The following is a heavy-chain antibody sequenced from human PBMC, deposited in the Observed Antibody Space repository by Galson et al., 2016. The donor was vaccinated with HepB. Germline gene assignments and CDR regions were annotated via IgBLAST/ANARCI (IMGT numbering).Heavy chain of an antibody. V-gene: IGHV3-7*05. CDR1: GFTFSDYW. J-gene: IGHJ4*02. CDR2: IKQDGSEK. CDR3: SSAAYHYGSNGYYFAY. D-gene: IGHD3-22*01. Sequence: SLRLSCAASGFTFSDYWVAWVRQTPGEGLEWVANIKQDGSEKYCVDSVKGRFTISRDNAKNSLYLQMNSLIPEDTAVYYCSSAAYHYGSNGYYFAYWGQGTLVTVSS.